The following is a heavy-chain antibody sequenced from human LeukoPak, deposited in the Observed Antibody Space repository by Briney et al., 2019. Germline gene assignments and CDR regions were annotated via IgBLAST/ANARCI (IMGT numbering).Heavy chain of an antibody. J-gene: IGHJ6*03. CDR3: ATRWGGSIGIYYYMDV. CDR2: IIPILGIA. Sequence: SVKVSCKASGGTFSSYAISWVRQAPGQGLEWMGRIIPILGIANYAQKFQGRVTITADKSTSTAYMELSSLRSEDTAVYYCATRWGGSIGIYYYMDVWGKGTTVTVSS. V-gene: IGHV1-69*04. CDR1: GGTFSSYA. D-gene: IGHD4-23*01.